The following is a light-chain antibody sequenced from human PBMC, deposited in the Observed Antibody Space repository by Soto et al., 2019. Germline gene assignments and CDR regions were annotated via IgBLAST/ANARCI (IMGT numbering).Light chain of an antibody. Sequence: DIQMTQSLSSRSASVGDTVTITCRASQSISNSLSWYQQKPGKAPKFLIYVASTLQRGVPSRFSGSGSGTDFTLTISSLQPEDVATYYCQQTFSPPYTFGQGTKLEIK. J-gene: IGKJ2*01. V-gene: IGKV1-39*01. CDR2: VAS. CDR3: QQTFSPPYT. CDR1: QSISNS.